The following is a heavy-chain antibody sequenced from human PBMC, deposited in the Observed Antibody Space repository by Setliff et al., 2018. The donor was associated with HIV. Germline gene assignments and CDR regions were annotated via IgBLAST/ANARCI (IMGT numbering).Heavy chain of an antibody. V-gene: IGHV4-31*03. CDR1: GGSIISGGYY. CDR3: ARHRSGNWYYFGFDP. J-gene: IGHJ5*02. D-gene: IGHD1-7*01. CDR2: IYYSGST. Sequence: LSLTCTVSGGSIISGGYYWSWIRQHPGKGLEWIGYIYYSGSTYYNPSLKSRVTISIDTSKNQFSLKLRSVTAADTAVYYCARHRSGNWYYFGFDPWGQGTLVTVSS.